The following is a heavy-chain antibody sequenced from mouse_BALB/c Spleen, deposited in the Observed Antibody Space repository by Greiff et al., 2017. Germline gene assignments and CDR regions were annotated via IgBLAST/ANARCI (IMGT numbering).Heavy chain of an antibody. CDR2: ISSGGST. D-gene: IGHD2-1*01. V-gene: IGHV5-6-5*01. CDR1: GFTFSSYA. Sequence: EVQRVESGGGLVKPGGSLKLSCAASGFTFSSYAMSWVRQTPEKRLEWVASISSGGSTYYPDSVKGRFTISRDNARNILYLQMSSLRSEDTAMYYCARHGNYDFWYFDVWGAGTTVTVSS. CDR3: ARHGNYDFWYFDV. J-gene: IGHJ1*01.